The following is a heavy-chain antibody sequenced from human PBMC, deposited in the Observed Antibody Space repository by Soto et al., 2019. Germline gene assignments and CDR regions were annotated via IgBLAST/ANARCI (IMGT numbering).Heavy chain of an antibody. CDR1: GYTFTSYD. V-gene: IGHV1-8*01. Sequence: QVQLVQSGAEVKKPGASVKVSCKASGYTFTSYDINWVRQATGQGLEWMGWMNPNSGNTGYAQKFQGRVTMTRNTSISTADMELSSLRSEGTAVYYCATRLRAAGMGIDYWGQGTLVTVSS. J-gene: IGHJ4*02. D-gene: IGHD6-13*01. CDR2: MNPNSGNT. CDR3: ATRLRAAGMGIDY.